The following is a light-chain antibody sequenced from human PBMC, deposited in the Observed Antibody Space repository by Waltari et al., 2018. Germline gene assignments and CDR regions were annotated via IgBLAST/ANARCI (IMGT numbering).Light chain of an antibody. V-gene: IGKV4-1*01. Sequence: DIVMTQSPDSLAVSLGERATIHCKSSQNVLYSSNNRNYLTWYQQKPGQPPKMLIYWASTRESGVPDRFSGSGSGTDFTLTISSLQAEDVAVYYCHQSYSPPWTFGQGTKVEIK. J-gene: IGKJ1*01. CDR1: QNVLYSSNNRNY. CDR2: WAS. CDR3: HQSYSPPWT.